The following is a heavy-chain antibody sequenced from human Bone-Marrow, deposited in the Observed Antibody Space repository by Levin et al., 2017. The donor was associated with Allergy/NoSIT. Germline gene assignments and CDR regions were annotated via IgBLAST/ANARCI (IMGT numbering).Heavy chain of an antibody. Sequence: PQASVKVSCKASGYIFPRHGLHWARQAPGQSLEWMGYINCDGGQTRYSEKFQGRVTFTRDTSATTAYMELSSLTSADTAVYYCARDPSTSYDILSQFDPWGQGTLVTVSS. D-gene: IGHD3-9*01. J-gene: IGHJ5*02. CDR2: INCDGGQT. V-gene: IGHV1-3*01. CDR3: ARDPSTSYDILSQFDP. CDR1: GYIFPRHG.